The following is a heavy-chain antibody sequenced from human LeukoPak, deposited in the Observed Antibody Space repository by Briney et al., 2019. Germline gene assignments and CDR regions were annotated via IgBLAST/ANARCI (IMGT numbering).Heavy chain of an antibody. CDR2: ISSSSSYI. V-gene: IGHV3-21*01. Sequence: GGSLRLSRAASGFTFSSYSMNWVRQAPGKGLEWVSSISSSSSYIYYADSVKGRFTISRDNAKNSLYLQMNSLRAEDTAVYYCAREWGYSSSSDYWGQGTLVTVSS. J-gene: IGHJ4*02. CDR1: GFTFSSYS. CDR3: AREWGYSSSSDY. D-gene: IGHD6-6*01.